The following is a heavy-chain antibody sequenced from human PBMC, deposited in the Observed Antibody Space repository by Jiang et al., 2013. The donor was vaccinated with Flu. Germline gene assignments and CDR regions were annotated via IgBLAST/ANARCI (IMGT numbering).Heavy chain of an antibody. D-gene: IGHD2-2*01. CDR1: GYTFTSYA. CDR3: ARDLPASRLGYYYGMDV. Sequence: QSGAEVKKPGASVKVSCKASGYTFTSYAMHWVRQAPGQRLEWMGWINAGNGNTKYSQKFQGRVTITRDTSASTAYMELSSLRSEDTAVYYCARDLPASRLGYYYGMDVWGQGTTVTVSS. J-gene: IGHJ6*02. V-gene: IGHV1-3*01. CDR2: INAGNGNT.